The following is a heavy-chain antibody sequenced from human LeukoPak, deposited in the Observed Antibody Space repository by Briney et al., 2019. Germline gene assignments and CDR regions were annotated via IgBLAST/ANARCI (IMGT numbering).Heavy chain of an antibody. CDR3: ARHQTRYCSCTSCLYGMDV. D-gene: IGHD2-2*01. CDR2: IYPGDSDT. CDR1: GYSFTSYW. V-gene: IGHV5-51*01. Sequence: GESLKISCKGSGYSFTSYWIGWVRQMPGKGLEWMGIIYPGDSDTRYSPSFQGQVTISADKSISTAYLQWSSLKASDTAMYYCARHQTRYCSCTSCLYGMDVWGKGTTVTVSS. J-gene: IGHJ6*04.